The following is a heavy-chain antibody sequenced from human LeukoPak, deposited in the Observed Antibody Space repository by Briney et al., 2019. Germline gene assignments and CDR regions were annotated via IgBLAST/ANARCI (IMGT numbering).Heavy chain of an antibody. CDR2: INPNSGGT. CDR3: ARSDLGGSGWVRYYYYGMDV. V-gene: IGHV1-2*02. J-gene: IGHJ6*02. CDR1: GYTFTGYY. D-gene: IGHD6-19*01. Sequence: ASVKVSCKASGYTFTGYYMHWVRQAPGQGLEWIGWINPNSGGTNYAQKFQGRVTMTRDTSISTAYMELSRLRSDDTAVYYCARSDLGGSGWVRYYYYGMDVWGQGTTVTVSS.